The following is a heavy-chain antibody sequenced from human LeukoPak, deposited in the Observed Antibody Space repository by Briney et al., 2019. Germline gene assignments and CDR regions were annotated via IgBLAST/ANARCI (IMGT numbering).Heavy chain of an antibody. V-gene: IGHV4-59*01. CDR1: GGSISSYY. Sequence: SETLSLTCTVSGGSISSYYWSWIRQPPGKGLEWIGYIYYSGSTNCNPSLKSRVTISVDTSKNQFSLKLSSVTAADTAVYYCARRNHPYPDGGGAFDIWGQGTMVTVSS. CDR3: ARRNHPYPDGGGAFDI. D-gene: IGHD3-16*01. CDR2: IYYSGST. J-gene: IGHJ3*02.